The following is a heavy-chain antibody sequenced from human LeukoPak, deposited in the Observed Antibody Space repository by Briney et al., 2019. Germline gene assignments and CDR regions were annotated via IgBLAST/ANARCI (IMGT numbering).Heavy chain of an antibody. CDR3: AIGNRHDYGDYFDY. J-gene: IGHJ4*02. CDR1: GFTVSSNY. D-gene: IGHD4-17*01. CDR2: IYSGGST. Sequence: GGSLRLSCAASGFTVSSNYMSWVRQAPGKGLEWVSVIYSGGSTYYADSVKGRFTISRDNSKNTLYLQMNSLRAEDTAVYYCAIGNRHDYGDYFDYWGQGTLVTVSS. V-gene: IGHV3-53*01.